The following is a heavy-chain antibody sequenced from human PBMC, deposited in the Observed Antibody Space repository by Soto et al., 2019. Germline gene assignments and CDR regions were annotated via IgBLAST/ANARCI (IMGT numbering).Heavy chain of an antibody. D-gene: IGHD4-17*01. CDR1: GFTFTSYA. CDR2: ISGSGGST. V-gene: IGHV3-23*01. Sequence: EVQLLESGGGLVQPGGSLRLSCAASGFTFTSYAMSWVRQAPGKGLEWVSAISGSGGSTYYADSAKGRFTISRDNSKNTLYLQMNSLRAEDTAVYYCAKDRYGEYAFDYWGQGTLVTVSS. CDR3: AKDRYGEYAFDY. J-gene: IGHJ4*02.